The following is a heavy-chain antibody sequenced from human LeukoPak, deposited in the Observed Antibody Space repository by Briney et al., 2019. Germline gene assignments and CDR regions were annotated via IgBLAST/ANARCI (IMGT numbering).Heavy chain of an antibody. CDR2: INHSGST. V-gene: IGHV4-34*01. J-gene: IGHJ6*03. CDR3: ARHLYSPYYYMDV. D-gene: IGHD5-18*01. Sequence: SETLSLTCAVYGGSFSGYYWSWIRQPPGKGLEWIGEINHSGSTNYNPSLKSRVTTSVDTSKKQFSLKLSSVTAADTAVYYCARHLYSPYYYMDVWGKGTTVTVSS. CDR1: GGSFSGYY.